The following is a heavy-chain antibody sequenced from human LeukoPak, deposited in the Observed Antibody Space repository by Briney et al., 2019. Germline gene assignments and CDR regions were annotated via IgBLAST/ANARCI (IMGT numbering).Heavy chain of an antibody. CDR3: ARGSYWDYDFWSGSPSHYFDY. CDR2: INHSGST. CDR1: GGSFSGYY. D-gene: IGHD3-3*01. V-gene: IGHV4-34*01. J-gene: IGHJ4*02. Sequence: SETLSLTCAVYGGSFSGYYWSWIRQPPGKGLGWIGEINHSGSTNYNPSLKSRVTISVDTSKNQFSLKLSSVTAADTAVYYCARGSYWDYDFWSGSPSHYFDYWGQGTLVTVSS.